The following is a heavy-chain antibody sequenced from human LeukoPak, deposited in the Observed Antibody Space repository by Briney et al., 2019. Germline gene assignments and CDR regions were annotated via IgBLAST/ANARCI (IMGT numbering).Heavy chain of an antibody. CDR3: ARDYRSSSGRAFDI. J-gene: IGHJ3*02. CDR1: GFNLSTYS. CDR2: ISTSTSTI. V-gene: IGHV3-48*04. D-gene: IGHD6-13*01. Sequence: PGGSLRLSCAASGFNLSTYSMNWVRQAPGKGLEWVSYISTSTSTIYYADSVKGRFTISRDNAKKSLYLQMNSLRAEDSALYYCARDYRSSSGRAFDIWGQGTMVTVSS.